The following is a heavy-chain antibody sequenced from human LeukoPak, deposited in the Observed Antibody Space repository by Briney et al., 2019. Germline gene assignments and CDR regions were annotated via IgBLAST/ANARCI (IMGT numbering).Heavy chain of an antibody. CDR2: INSDGSST. J-gene: IGHJ5*02. D-gene: IGHD3-10*01. CDR1: GFTFSSYW. CDR3: ARRVSLWFGELLYNWFDP. Sequence: PGGSLRLSCAASGFTFSSYWMHWVRHAPGKGLVWVSRINSDGSSTSYADSVKGRFTISRGNAKNTLYLQMNSLRAEDTAVYYCARRVSLWFGELLYNWFDPWGQGTLVTVSS. V-gene: IGHV3-74*01.